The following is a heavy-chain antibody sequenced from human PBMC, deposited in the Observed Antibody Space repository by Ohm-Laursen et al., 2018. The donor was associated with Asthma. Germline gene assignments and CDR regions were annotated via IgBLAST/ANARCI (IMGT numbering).Heavy chain of an antibody. CDR2: ISYDGSNK. J-gene: IGHJ6*02. CDR3: AKVGLTYYNAMDV. V-gene: IGHV3-30*18. Sequence: SLRLSCSASGFTFSSYGMHWVRQAPGKGLEWVAVISYDGSNKYYADSVKGRFTTSRDNSKSTMYLQMNSLRAEDTAVYYCAKVGLTYYNAMDVWGQGTTVTVPS. CDR1: GFTFSSYG. D-gene: IGHD4/OR15-4a*01.